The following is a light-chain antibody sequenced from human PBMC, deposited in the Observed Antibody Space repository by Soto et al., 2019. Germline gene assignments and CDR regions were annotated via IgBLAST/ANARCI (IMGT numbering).Light chain of an antibody. Sequence: QSVLTQPASVSGSPGQSITISCPGTSSDVGGYNYVSWYQHHPGKAPKLMIFDVSNRPSGVSNRFSGSKSGNTASLTISGLQPEDEADYYRSSYTTSNTRQIVFGSGTKVA. V-gene: IGLV2-14*03. J-gene: IGLJ1*01. CDR3: SSYTTSNTRQIV. CDR2: DVS. CDR1: SSDVGGYNY.